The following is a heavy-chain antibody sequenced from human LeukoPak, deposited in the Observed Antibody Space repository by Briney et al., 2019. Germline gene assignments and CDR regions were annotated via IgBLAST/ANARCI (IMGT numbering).Heavy chain of an antibody. D-gene: IGHD3-10*01. CDR1: GYSISNNFY. V-gene: IGHV4-38-2*02. CDR3: ARGYGSGRVLWFDA. Sequence: SETLSLTCTVSGYSISNNFYWAWIRQSPGKGLEWIVSINHSWSTYYNPSLKSRVTISVDTSKNQFSLKLSSVTAADTAVYYCARGYGSGRVLWFDAWGQGTLVTVSS. J-gene: IGHJ5*02. CDR2: INHSWST.